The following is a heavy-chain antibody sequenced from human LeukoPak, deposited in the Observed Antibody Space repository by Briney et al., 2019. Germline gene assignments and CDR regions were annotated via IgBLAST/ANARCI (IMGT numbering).Heavy chain of an antibody. J-gene: IGHJ3*01. CDR1: GYTFISFG. V-gene: IGHV1-18*01. CDR3: ARLRSIGASGHDASDF. Sequence: ASVKVSCKTSGYTFISFGISWVRQAPGQGLEWMGWISSFNGITKSTQRLQGRVTLTTDASTSTAYMELRSLTSDDTAMYYCARLRSIGASGHDASDFWGQGTMVTVSS. D-gene: IGHD6-13*01. CDR2: ISSFNGIT.